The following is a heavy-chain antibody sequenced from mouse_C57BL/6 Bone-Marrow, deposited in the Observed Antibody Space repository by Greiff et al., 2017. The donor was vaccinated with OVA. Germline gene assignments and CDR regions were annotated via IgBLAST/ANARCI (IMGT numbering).Heavy chain of an antibody. CDR3: ARKPYAMDY. CDR2: ISDGGSYT. D-gene: IGHD6-1*01. V-gene: IGHV5-4*01. J-gene: IGHJ4*01. Sequence: DVQLVESGGGLVKPGGSLKLSCAASGFTFSSYAMSWVRQTPEKRLEWVATISDGGSYTYYPDNVKGRFTISRDNAKNNLYLQMSHLKSEDTAMYYCARKPYAMDYWGQGTSVTVSS. CDR1: GFTFSSYA.